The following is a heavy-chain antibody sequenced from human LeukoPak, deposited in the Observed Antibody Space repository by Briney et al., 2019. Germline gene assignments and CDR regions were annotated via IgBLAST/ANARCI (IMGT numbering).Heavy chain of an antibody. J-gene: IGHJ4*02. CDR3: ASAESQQPFDY. Sequence: PSETLSLTCTVSGGSISSCGYYWSWLPQHPGTGLEWIGYIYYSGSTYYNPSLKSRVTISVDTSKNQFSLKLSSVTAADTAVYYCASAESQQPFDYWGQGTLVTVSS. CDR1: GGSISSCGYY. D-gene: IGHD6-13*01. V-gene: IGHV4-31*03. CDR2: IYYSGST.